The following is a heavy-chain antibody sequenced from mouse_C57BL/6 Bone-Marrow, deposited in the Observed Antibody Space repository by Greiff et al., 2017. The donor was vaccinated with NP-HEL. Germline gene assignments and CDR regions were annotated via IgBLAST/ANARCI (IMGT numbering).Heavy chain of an antibody. D-gene: IGHD1-1*01. CDR3: TKGRSRGYAMDY. CDR1: GFTFSSYA. Sequence: EVQRVESGGGLVKPGGSLKLSCAASGFTFSSYAMSWVRQTPEKRLEWVATISSGGGYTYFPDSVKGRVTISRDNAKNTLYLQMSSLRSEDTAMYYCTKGRSRGYAMDYWGQGTSVTVSS. J-gene: IGHJ4*01. V-gene: IGHV5-9-3*01. CDR2: ISSGGGYT.